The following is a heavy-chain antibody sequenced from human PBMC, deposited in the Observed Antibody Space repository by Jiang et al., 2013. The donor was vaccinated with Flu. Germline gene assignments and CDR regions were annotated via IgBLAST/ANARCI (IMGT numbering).Heavy chain of an antibody. V-gene: IGHV1-69*06. J-gene: IGHJ4*02. CDR2: IIPIFGTA. Sequence: QLVESGAEVKKPGSSVKVSCKASGGTFSSYAISWVRQAPGQGLEWMGGIIPIFGTANYAQKFQGRVTITADKSTSTAYMELSSLSSEDTAVYYCARVGYYDSSGPGYFDYWGQGTLVTVSS. D-gene: IGHD3-22*01. CDR1: GGTFSSYA. CDR3: ARVGYYDSSGPGYFDY.